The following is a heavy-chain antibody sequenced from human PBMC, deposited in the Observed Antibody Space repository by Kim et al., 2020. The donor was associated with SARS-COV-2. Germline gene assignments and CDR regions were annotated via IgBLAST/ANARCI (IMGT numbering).Heavy chain of an antibody. Sequence: GGSLRLSCAASGFTFSNYGMHWVRQAPGKGLEWVALISYDGSNKYYADSVKGRFTISRDNTKNTLYLQMNSLRSEDTAVYYCAKVSPYYDSTGRRHDAFDIWGQGTMVTVSS. V-gene: IGHV3-30*18. J-gene: IGHJ3*02. CDR1: GFTFSNYG. D-gene: IGHD3-22*01. CDR3: AKVSPYYDSTGRRHDAFDI. CDR2: ISYDGSNK.